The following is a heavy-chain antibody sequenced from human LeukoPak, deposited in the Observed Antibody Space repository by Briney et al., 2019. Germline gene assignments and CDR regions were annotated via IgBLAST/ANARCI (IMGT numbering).Heavy chain of an antibody. D-gene: IGHD3-9*01. CDR3: ATDAAGYDILTGYGFDP. V-gene: IGHV6-1*01. CDR2: TYYRSKWYN. J-gene: IGHJ5*02. CDR1: GDSLSSNSAA. Sequence: SQTLSLTCAISGDSLSSNSAAWNWIRQSPSRGLEWLGRTYYRSKWYNDYAVSVKSRITINPDTSKNQFSLQLNSVTPEDTAVYYCATDAAGYDILTGYGFDPWGQGTLVTVSS.